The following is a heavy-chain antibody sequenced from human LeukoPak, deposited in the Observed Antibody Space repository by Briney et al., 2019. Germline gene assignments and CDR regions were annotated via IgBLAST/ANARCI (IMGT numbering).Heavy chain of an antibody. CDR1: GGTFSSYA. CDR2: ITPIFGTA. Sequence: GSSVKVSCKASGGTFSSYAISWVRQAPGQGLEWMGGITPIFGTANYAQKFQGRVTITTDESTSTAYMELSSLRSEDTAVYYCAASSLYSGYENLIAVAGTTDYWGQGTLVTVSS. D-gene: IGHD6-19*01. CDR3: AASSLYSGYENLIAVAGTTDY. J-gene: IGHJ4*02. V-gene: IGHV1-69*05.